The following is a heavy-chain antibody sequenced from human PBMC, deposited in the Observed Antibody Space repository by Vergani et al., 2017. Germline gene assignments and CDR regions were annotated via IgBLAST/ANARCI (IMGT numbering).Heavy chain of an antibody. CDR3: ARDHRDYNNYPGTFDI. V-gene: IGHV3-11*01. Sequence: QVQLVESGGGLVTPGGSLRLSCAASGFSFSDHYMTCIRQAPGKGLEWVSYISNSGNTIEYADSVKGRFSIYRDNAKSSLCLQMDSLRAENTAVYYCARDHRDYNNYPGTFDIWGQGSMVTVSS. CDR2: ISNSGNTI. CDR1: GFSFSDHY. J-gene: IGHJ3*02. D-gene: IGHD4-11*01.